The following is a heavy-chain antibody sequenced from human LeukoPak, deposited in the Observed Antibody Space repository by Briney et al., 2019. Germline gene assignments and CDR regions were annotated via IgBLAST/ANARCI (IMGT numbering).Heavy chain of an antibody. CDR3: ARGIADDY. CDR2: IKQDGSEE. J-gene: IGHJ4*02. CDR1: GFTFSSYW. V-gene: IGHV3-7*04. D-gene: IGHD6-13*01. Sequence: GGSLRLSCAASGFTFSSYWVSWVRQAPGKGLEWVANIKQDGSEEYYVDSVKGRFTISRDNAKNSVYLQMNSLRAEDTAIYYCARGIADDYWGQGTLVTVSS.